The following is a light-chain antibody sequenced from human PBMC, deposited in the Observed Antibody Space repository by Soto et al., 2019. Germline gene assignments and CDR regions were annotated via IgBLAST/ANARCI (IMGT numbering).Light chain of an antibody. V-gene: IGKV3-11*01. CDR2: DAS. CDR1: QSVSSY. Sequence: EIVLTQSPATLSLSPGERATLSCRASQSVSSYLAWYQQKPGQAPRLLIYDASNRATGIPARFSGSGSATDFTLTISSLEPEDFAVYYCQLRSKWPPYTFGQGTKLEIK. J-gene: IGKJ2*01. CDR3: QLRSKWPPYT.